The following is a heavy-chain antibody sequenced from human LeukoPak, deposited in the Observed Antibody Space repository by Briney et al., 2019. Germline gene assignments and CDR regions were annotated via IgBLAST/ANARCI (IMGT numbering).Heavy chain of an antibody. Sequence: ASVKVSCKASGYTFTGYYMHWVRQAPGQGLEWMGWINPNSGGTNYAQKFQGRVTMTRDTSISTAYMELSRLRSDDTAVYYCARARIAARLLFDNWGQGTLVTVSS. CDR3: ARARIAARLLFDN. CDR1: GYTFTGYY. V-gene: IGHV1-2*02. J-gene: IGHJ4*02. D-gene: IGHD6-6*01. CDR2: INPNSGGT.